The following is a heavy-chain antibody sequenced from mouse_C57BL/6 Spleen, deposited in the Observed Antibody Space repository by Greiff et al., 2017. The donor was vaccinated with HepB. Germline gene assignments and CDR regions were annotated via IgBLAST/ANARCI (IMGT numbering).Heavy chain of an antibody. J-gene: IGHJ2*01. D-gene: IGHD1-1*01. Sequence: EVQLVESGPGLVKPSQSLSLTCSVTGYSITSGYYWNWIRQFPGNKLEWMGYISYDGSNNYNPSLKNRISITRDTSKNQFFLKLNSVTTEDTATYYCAKTYYGSSPYFDYWGQGTTLTVSS. CDR2: ISYDGSN. CDR1: GYSITSGYY. CDR3: AKTYYGSSPYFDY. V-gene: IGHV3-6*01.